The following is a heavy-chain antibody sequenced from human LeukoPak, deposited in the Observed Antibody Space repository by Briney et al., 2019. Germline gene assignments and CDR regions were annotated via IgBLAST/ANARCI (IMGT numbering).Heavy chain of an antibody. J-gene: IGHJ4*02. D-gene: IGHD3-10*01. V-gene: IGHV4-39*01. CDR3: ARHDGQVLWFGELLDY. CDR2: IYYSGST. Sequence: SETLSLTCTVSGGSISSSSYYWGWIRQPPGKGLEWIGSIYYSGSTYYNPSLKSRVTISVDTSKNQFSLKLSSVTAADTAVYYCARHDGQVLWFGELLDYWGQGTLVTVSS. CDR1: GGSISSSSYY.